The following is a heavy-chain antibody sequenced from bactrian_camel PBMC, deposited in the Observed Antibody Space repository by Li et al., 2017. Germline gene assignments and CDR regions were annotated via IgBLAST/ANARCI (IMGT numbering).Heavy chain of an antibody. Sequence: HVQLVESGEGSVQAGGSLTLSCTSTSYSGNCMAWFRQAPGKEREGVASIRPATGHTDYADPVKGRFTISKDNAKSTLYLQMNSLKPEDTAEYYCAALKSAGPQFRGPGLDPRLYTLWGQGTQVTVS. CDR2: IRPATGHT. CDR1: SYSGNC. D-gene: IGHD1*01. CDR3: AALKSAGPQFRGPGLDPRLYTL. V-gene: IGHV3S1*01. J-gene: IGHJ4*01.